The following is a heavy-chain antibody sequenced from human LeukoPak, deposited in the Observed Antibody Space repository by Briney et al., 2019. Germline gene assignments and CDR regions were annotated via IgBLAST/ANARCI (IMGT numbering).Heavy chain of an antibody. D-gene: IGHD6-13*01. CDR3: ARRRAAVYGMDV. J-gene: IGHJ6*02. V-gene: IGHV4-61*02. Sequence: SQTLSLTCTVSGGSISSGSYYWSWIRQPAGKGLEWIGRIYTSGSTNYNPSLKSRVTISVDTSKNQFSLKLSSVTAADTAVYYCARRRAAVYGMDVWGQGTTVTVSS. CDR1: GGSISSGSYY. CDR2: IYTSGST.